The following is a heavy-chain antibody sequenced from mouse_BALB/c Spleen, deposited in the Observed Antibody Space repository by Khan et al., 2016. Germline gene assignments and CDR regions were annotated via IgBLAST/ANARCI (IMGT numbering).Heavy chain of an antibody. CDR3: ARDIDDLWCFNV. V-gene: IGHV7-3*02. D-gene: IGHD2-3*01. CDR1: GFTFTDYY. Sequence: EVELVESGGGLVQPGDSLRLSCATSGFTFTDYYISWVRQPPGKALEWLGFSRPKAKGYTNESSASVTGRFTISRDNSQSILYRQMNNLRAEDSATYYGARDIDDLWCFNVWGAGTTVTVSA. J-gene: IGHJ1*01. CDR2: SRPKAKGYTN.